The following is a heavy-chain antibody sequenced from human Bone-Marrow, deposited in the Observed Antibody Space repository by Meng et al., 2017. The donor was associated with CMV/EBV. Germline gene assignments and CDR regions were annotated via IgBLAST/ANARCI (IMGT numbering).Heavy chain of an antibody. V-gene: IGHV3-15*01. CDR2: IKSKTDGGTT. CDR3: TTGLGGPQLDC. CDR1: GFTFSNAW. J-gene: IGHJ4*02. Sequence: GESLKISCAASGFTFSNAWMSWVRQAPGKGLEWVGRIKSKTDGGTTDYAAPVKGRFTISRDDSKNTLYLQMNSLKNEDTAVYYCTTGLGGPQLDCWGQGTLVTVSS. D-gene: IGHD6-19*01.